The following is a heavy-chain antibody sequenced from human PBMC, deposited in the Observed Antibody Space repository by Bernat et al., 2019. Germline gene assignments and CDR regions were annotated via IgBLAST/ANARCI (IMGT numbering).Heavy chain of an antibody. D-gene: IGHD3/OR15-3a*01. V-gene: IGHV3-15*01. CDR1: GFTFSNAW. CDR2: IKSKTDGGTT. CDR3: TKFGLDHWYFDL. Sequence: EVQLVESGGGLVKPGGSLRLSCAASGFTFSNAWMSWVRQAPGKGLEWVGRIKSKTDGGTTDYAAPVKGRFTNSRDDSKNTLYLQMNSLKTEDTAVYYCTKFGLDHWYFDLWGRGTLVTVSS. J-gene: IGHJ2*01.